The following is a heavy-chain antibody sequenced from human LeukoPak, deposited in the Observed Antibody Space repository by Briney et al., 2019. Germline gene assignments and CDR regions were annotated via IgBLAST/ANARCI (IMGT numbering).Heavy chain of an antibody. J-gene: IGHJ4*02. V-gene: IGHV4-30-4*01. D-gene: IGHD3-10*01. CDR3: ANYPFASGSGSYFDS. CDR2: IYYSGST. Sequence: PSQTLSLTCTVSGGSISSGDYYWSWIRQPPGKGLEWIGYIYYSGSTYYNPSLKSRLTISVDTSKNQFSLILNSVTAADTAVYYCANYPFASGSGSYFDSWGQGTLVTVSS. CDR1: GGSISSGDYY.